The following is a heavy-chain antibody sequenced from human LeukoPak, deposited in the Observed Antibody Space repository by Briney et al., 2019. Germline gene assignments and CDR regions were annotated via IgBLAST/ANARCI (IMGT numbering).Heavy chain of an antibody. CDR2: IIPIFGTA. J-gene: IGHJ6*02. Sequence: SVKVSCTASGGTFSSYAISWVRQAPGQGLEWMGGIIPIFGTANYAQKFQGRVTITADESTSTAYMELSSLRSEDTAVYYCARPEGLYYYGMDVWGQGTTVTVSS. CDR3: ARPEGLYYYGMDV. CDR1: GGTFSSYA. V-gene: IGHV1-69*13.